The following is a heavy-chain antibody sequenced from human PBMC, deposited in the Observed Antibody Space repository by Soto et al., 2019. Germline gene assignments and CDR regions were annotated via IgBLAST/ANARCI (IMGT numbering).Heavy chain of an antibody. CDR1: GGTFSRYA. CDR2: ITPMFGTA. D-gene: IGHD6-19*01. J-gene: IGHJ2*01. V-gene: IGHV1-69*12. Sequence: QVQLVQSGAEVKKPGSSVKVSCKASGGTFSRYAISWVRQAPGQGLEWMGGITPMFGTANYAQKFQGRVTISADDSTSTVHMELRRLRAEDTAVHYCAQTLGSAVSGPGRFDLWGRGTLVIVSS. CDR3: AQTLGSAVSGPGRFDL.